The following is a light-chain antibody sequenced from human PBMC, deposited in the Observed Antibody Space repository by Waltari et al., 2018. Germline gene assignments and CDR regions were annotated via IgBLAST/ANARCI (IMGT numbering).Light chain of an antibody. CDR3: QQSYSTPYT. J-gene: IGKJ2*01. CDR2: AAS. CDR1: QSISSY. Sequence: DIQMTQSPSSLSPSVGDRVTITCRASQSISSYLTWYQQKPGKAPKLLIYAASSLQSGVPSRFSGSGSGTDFTLPISSLQPEDFATYYCQQSYSTPYTFGQGTKLEIK. V-gene: IGKV1-39*01.